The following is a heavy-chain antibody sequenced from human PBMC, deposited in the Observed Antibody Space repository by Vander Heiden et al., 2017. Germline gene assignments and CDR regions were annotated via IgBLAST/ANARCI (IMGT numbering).Heavy chain of an antibody. CDR2: IWYDGNTK. D-gene: IGHD6-19*01. Sequence: QVQLVESGGGVVQSGRSRRLSCAASGFTCKTYGMHWVRQAPGKGLEWLAIIWYDGNTKDYADSVKGRFTISRDNSKNTLYLEMSSLRVEDTAIYYCARAGSDIAVAGPFDFWGQGTLVTVSS. J-gene: IGHJ4*02. CDR3: ARAGSDIAVAGPFDF. CDR1: GFTCKTYG. V-gene: IGHV3-33*01.